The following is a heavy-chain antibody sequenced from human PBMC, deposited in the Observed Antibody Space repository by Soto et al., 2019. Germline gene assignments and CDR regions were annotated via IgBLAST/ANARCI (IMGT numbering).Heavy chain of an antibody. D-gene: IGHD6-19*01. V-gene: IGHV4-34*01. CDR3: ARDNFRVQWLVAVDDLFGMDV. CDR1: GWSFRGYY. Sequence: SETLSLTCAVYGWSFRGYYWSWIRQPPGKGLEWIGEINHSGSTNYNPSLKSRVTISVDTSKNQFSLKLSSVTAADTAVYYCARDNFRVQWLVAVDDLFGMDVWGQGTTVTVS. CDR2: INHSGST. J-gene: IGHJ6*02.